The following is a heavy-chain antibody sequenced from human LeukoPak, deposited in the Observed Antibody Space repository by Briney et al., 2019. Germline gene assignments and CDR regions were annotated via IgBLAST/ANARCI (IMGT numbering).Heavy chain of an antibody. CDR3: ARSPRSRYCSGGSCYERDYFDY. D-gene: IGHD2-15*01. CDR1: GFSFSTYS. V-gene: IGHV3-30*04. CDR2: TSYDETNK. J-gene: IGHJ4*02. Sequence: GGSLRLSCAASGFSFSTYSMHWVRQAPGKGLEWVAVTSYDETNKYYADFVKGRFTISRDNSKNTLYLQMNSLRAEDTALYYCARSPRSRYCSGGSCYERDYFDYWGQGTLVTASS.